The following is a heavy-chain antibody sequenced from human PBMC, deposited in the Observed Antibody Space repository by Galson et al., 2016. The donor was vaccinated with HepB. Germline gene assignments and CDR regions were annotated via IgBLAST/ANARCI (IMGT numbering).Heavy chain of an antibody. Sequence: SETLSLTCTVSGGSISGYYWSWIRQPPGKGLEWIAYIYSSVSTNYNPSLKSRVTMSVDKSKNQFSLRLTSVTVADAAVYYCARLSATYYVDNWGQGTLVTVSS. CDR1: GGSISGYY. CDR2: IYSSVST. CDR3: ARLSATYYVDN. J-gene: IGHJ4*02. V-gene: IGHV4-59*12.